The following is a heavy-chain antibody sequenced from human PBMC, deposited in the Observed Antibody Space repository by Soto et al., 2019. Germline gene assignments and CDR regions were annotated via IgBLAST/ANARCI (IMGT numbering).Heavy chain of an antibody. V-gene: IGHV1-69*01. Sequence: QVQLVQSGAEVKKPGSSVKVSCKASGGTFSSYAISWVRQAPGQGLEWMGGIIPIFGTANYAQKFQGRVTITADESTSTAYMELSSLRSEDTAVYYWAREPIGYCSSTSCQIGGGDGYWGQGTLVTVSS. D-gene: IGHD2-2*01. CDR3: AREPIGYCSSTSCQIGGGDGY. J-gene: IGHJ4*02. CDR1: GGTFSSYA. CDR2: IIPIFGTA.